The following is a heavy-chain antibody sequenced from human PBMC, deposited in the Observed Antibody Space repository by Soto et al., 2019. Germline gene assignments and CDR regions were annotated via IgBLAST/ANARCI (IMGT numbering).Heavy chain of an antibody. J-gene: IGHJ4*02. CDR3: VTVDSLTGYSFDY. CDR1: GYTFSDYY. Sequence: QVQLVQSGAEVKKPGASVKVSCKASGYTFSDYYMHWVRQAPGQGLEWMGWINPYSGDTKYAQKFQGWVTMTRDMSISTAYMELSRLRSDDTAVYYCVTVDSLTGYSFDYWGQGTLVTVSS. CDR2: INPYSGDT. D-gene: IGHD3-9*01. V-gene: IGHV1-2*04.